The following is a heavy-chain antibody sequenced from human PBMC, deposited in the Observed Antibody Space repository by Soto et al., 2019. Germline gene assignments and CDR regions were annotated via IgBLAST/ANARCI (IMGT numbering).Heavy chain of an antibody. V-gene: IGHV5-51*01. CDR3: ARGYYYAPHSFDP. CDR1: GYSFTNYW. D-gene: IGHD5-18*01. J-gene: IGHJ5*02. Sequence: PGESLKISCKASGYSFTNYWIGWVRQMSGKGLEWMGIIYPGDSNTRYSPSFQGQVTISVDKSISTAYLHWSSLKASDTAIYYCARGYYYAPHSFDPWGQGTLVTVSS. CDR2: IYPGDSNT.